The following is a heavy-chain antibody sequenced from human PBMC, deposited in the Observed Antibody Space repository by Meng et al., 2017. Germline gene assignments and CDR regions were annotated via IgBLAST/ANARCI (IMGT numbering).Heavy chain of an antibody. CDR1: GDTVSSDSAA. D-gene: IGHD6-19*01. CDR3: ASGWSMSQT. Sequence: QLQQSGPGLMKPSQTLSLTCAISGDTVSSDSAAWNWIRQSPSRGLEWLGRTYYRSKWYNDFAVSVKSRIIINPDTSKNHFSLQLNSVTPEDTAVYYCASGWSMSQTWGQGTLVTVSS. CDR2: TYYRSKWYN. V-gene: IGHV6-1*01. J-gene: IGHJ4*02.